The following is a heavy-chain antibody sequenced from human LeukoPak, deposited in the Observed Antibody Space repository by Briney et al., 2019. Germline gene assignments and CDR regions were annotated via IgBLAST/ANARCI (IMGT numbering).Heavy chain of an antibody. V-gene: IGHV3-64D*09. J-gene: IGHJ4*02. CDR3: VKRGYTHAYDY. Sequence: GGSLRPSCAASGFTFSNSAMHWVRQAPGKGLQYVSAISSTGGSTYYADSVKGRFTISRDNSKTTLYLQMSSLRAEDTAVYYCVKRGYTHAYDYWGQGTLVTVSS. CDR2: ISSTGGST. D-gene: IGHD5-18*01. CDR1: GFTFSNSA.